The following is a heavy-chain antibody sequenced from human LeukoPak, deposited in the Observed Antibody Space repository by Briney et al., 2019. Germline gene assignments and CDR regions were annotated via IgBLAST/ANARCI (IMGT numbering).Heavy chain of an antibody. V-gene: IGHV4-30-4*07. CDR1: GDSISSGGYS. Sequence: SETLSLTCAVSGDSISSGGYSWSCIRQPPGKGLEWIGYIYYSGSTYYNPSLKSRVTISVDTSKNQFSLKLISVTAADTAVYYCARNLKNYYDSSGYYIPRGFDYWGQGTLVTVSS. CDR2: IYYSGST. D-gene: IGHD3-22*01. J-gene: IGHJ4*02. CDR3: ARNLKNYYDSSGYYIPRGFDY.